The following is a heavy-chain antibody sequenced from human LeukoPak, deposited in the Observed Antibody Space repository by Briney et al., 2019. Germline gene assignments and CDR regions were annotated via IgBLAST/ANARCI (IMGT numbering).Heavy chain of an antibody. CDR1: GGSISSYY. CDR2: FHYSGST. D-gene: IGHD4-23*01. CDR3: ARDLLNEGNHLDY. J-gene: IGHJ4*02. V-gene: IGHV4-59*12. Sequence: SETLSLTCSVSGGSISSYYWNWIRQPPGKGLEWIGYFHYSGSTYYNPSLKSRVTISVDTSKNQFSLKLSSVTAADTAVYYCARDLLNEGNHLDYWGQGTLVTVSS.